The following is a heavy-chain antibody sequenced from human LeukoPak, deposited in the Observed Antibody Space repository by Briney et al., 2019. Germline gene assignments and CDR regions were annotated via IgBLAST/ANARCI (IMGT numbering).Heavy chain of an antibody. CDR2: ISYDGSNK. V-gene: IGHV3-30-3*01. CDR1: GFTFSSYA. J-gene: IGHJ4*02. CDR3: AKDIVVVVAATIPYYFDY. Sequence: GGSLRLSCAASGFTFSSYAMHWVRQAPGKGLEWVAVISYDGSNKYYADSVKGRFTISRDNAKNSLYLQMNSLRAEDTAVYYCAKDIVVVVAATIPYYFDYWGQGTLVTVSS. D-gene: IGHD2-15*01.